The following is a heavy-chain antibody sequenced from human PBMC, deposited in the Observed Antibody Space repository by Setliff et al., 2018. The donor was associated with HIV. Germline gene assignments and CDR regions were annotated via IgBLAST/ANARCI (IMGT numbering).Heavy chain of an antibody. CDR2: IKSRTDGGAT. CDR3: IWSGSSGLYYFDH. CDR1: GFSFTDVW. Sequence: PGGSLRLSCAASGFSFTDVWMNWVRQAPGKGLEWVGRIKSRTDGGATDYAAPVKGRFTISRDDSKTTVYLHMNSLKTEDTAVYYCIWSGSSGLYYFDHWGQGTLVTVSS. V-gene: IGHV3-15*01. D-gene: IGHD3-22*01. J-gene: IGHJ4*02.